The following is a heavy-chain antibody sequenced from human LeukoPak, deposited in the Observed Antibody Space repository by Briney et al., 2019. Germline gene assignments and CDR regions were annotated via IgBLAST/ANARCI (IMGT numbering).Heavy chain of an antibody. J-gene: IGHJ6*02. D-gene: IGHD6-19*01. Sequence: PSETLSLTCADYGGSFSSYYWSWIRQPPGKGLEWIRYIYYSGSTNYNPSLKSRVTISVDTSKNQFSLKLSSVTAADTAVYYCARGGRQWLLSSPYGMDVWGQGTTVTVSS. CDR1: GGSFSSYY. V-gene: IGHV4-59*01. CDR2: IYYSGST. CDR3: ARGGRQWLLSSPYGMDV.